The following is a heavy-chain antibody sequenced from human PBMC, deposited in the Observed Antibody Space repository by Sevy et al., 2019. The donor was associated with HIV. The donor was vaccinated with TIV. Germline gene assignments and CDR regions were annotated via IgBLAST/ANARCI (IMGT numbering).Heavy chain of an antibody. CDR3: AREYHGDYLYYFDS. Sequence: GGSLRLSCAASGFTVSTNYMSWVRQAPGKGLEWVSVIYSGGNTYYADSVKGRFTISRDKSKNTLYLQMNTLTPEDTAMYYCAREYHGDYLYYFDSWGQGTLFTVSS. J-gene: IGHJ4*02. D-gene: IGHD4-17*01. V-gene: IGHV3-53*01. CDR2: IYSGGNT. CDR1: GFTVSTNY.